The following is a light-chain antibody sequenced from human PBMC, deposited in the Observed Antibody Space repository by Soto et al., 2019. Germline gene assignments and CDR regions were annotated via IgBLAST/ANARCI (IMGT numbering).Light chain of an antibody. V-gene: IGKV1-27*01. J-gene: IGKJ1*01. CDR1: QNIYNY. CDR3: QKYNSAPWT. CDR2: AAS. Sequence: DIQMTQSPSSLSASVGASVTITCRASQNIYNYLNWYQQKPGKAPRLLIYAASTLQSGVPSRFSGSGSGTDFTLTISSLQPEDVATYYCQKYNSAPWTFGQGTKVEIK.